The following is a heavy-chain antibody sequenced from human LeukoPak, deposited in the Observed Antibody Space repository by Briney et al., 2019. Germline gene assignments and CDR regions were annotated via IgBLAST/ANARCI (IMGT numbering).Heavy chain of an antibody. D-gene: IGHD3-16*02. V-gene: IGHV4-34*01. CDR2: INHSGST. J-gene: IGHJ5*02. Sequence: SETLSLTCAAYGGSFSGYYWSWIRQPPGKGLEWIGEINHSGSTNYNPSLKSRVTISVDTSKNQFSLKLSSVTAADTAVYYCARREYDYVWGSYRPNWFDPWGQGTLVTVSS. CDR1: GGSFSGYY. CDR3: ARREYDYVWGSYRPNWFDP.